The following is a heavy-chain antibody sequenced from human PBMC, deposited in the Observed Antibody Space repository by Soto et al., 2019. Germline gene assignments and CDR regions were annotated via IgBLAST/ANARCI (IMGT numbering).Heavy chain of an antibody. CDR2: IYYSGST. Sequence: SETLSLTCTVSGGSISSYYWSWIRQPPGKGLEWIGYIYYSGSTNYNPSLKSRVTISVDTSKNQFSLKLSSVTAADTAVYYCAREPVGATTMGYFDYWGQGTLVTVSS. V-gene: IGHV4-59*01. CDR1: GGSISSYY. D-gene: IGHD1-26*01. CDR3: AREPVGATTMGYFDY. J-gene: IGHJ4*02.